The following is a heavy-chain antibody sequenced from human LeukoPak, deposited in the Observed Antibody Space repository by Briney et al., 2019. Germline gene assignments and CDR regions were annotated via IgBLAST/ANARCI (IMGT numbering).Heavy chain of an antibody. CDR2: IRRKANGGTT. V-gene: IGHV3-49*04. CDR3: TRDSRHLDRAFDI. J-gene: IGHJ3*02. CDR1: GFTFGDYA. D-gene: IGHD1-1*01. Sequence: GGSLRLSCAASGFTFGDYAVSWVRQAPGKGLEWIGFIRRKANGGTTEYAASVKGRFTISRDDSKSIAYLQMNSLKTEDTAVYYCTRDSRHLDRAFDIWGQGTMVTVSS.